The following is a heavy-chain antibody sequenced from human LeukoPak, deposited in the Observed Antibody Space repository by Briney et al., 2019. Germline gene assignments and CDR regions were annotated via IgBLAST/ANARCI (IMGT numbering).Heavy chain of an antibody. V-gene: IGHV3-21*01. CDR2: ISSSSSYI. D-gene: IGHD3-10*01. Sequence: GGSLRLSCAASGFTFSSYSMNWVRQAPGKGLEWVSSISSSSSYIYYADSVKGRFTISRDNAKNSLYLQMNSLRAEDTAVYYCARASIAARPRGWFGELYTFGAIDYWGQGTLVTVSS. J-gene: IGHJ4*02. CDR1: GFTFSSYS. CDR3: ARASIAARPRGWFGELYTFGAIDY.